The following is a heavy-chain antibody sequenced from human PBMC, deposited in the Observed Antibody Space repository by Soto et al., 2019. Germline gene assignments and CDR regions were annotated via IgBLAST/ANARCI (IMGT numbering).Heavy chain of an antibody. J-gene: IGHJ4*02. V-gene: IGHV3-9*01. D-gene: IGHD6-13*01. Sequence: EVQLVESGGGLVQPGRSLRLSCAASGFTFDVYPMHWVRQAPGKGLEWVSGITWNSVLIGYADSVKGRFTISRDNAKNALYLQLDSLRPEDTDLYYCPRRARTSWYFEQWGQGTLVTVS. CDR1: GFTFDVYP. CDR2: ITWNSVLI. CDR3: PRRARTSWYFEQ.